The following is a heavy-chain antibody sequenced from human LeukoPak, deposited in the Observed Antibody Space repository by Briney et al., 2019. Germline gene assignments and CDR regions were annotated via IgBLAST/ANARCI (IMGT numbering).Heavy chain of an antibody. CDR2: IYYSGST. CDR3: ARDLRSGSYYNFDAFDI. J-gene: IGHJ3*02. V-gene: IGHV4-59*01. Sequence: PSETLSLTCTVSGGSISSYYWSWIRQPPGKGLEWIGYIYYSGSTNYNPSLKSRVTISVDTSKNQFSLKLSSVTAADTAVYYCARDLRSGSYYNFDAFDIWGQGTMVTVSS. CDR1: GGSISSYY. D-gene: IGHD3-10*01.